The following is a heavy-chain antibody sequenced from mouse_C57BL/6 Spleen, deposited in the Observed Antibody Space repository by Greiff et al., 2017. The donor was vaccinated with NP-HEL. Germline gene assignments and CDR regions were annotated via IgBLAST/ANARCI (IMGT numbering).Heavy chain of an antibody. Sequence: EVKLQESGPGLVKPSQSLSLTCSVTGYSITSGYYWNWIRQFPGNKLEWMGYISYDGSNNYNPSLKNRISITRDTSKNQFFLKLNSVTTEDTATYYCAREGVYYSNPFAYWGQGTLVTVSA. CDR1: GYSITSGYY. J-gene: IGHJ3*01. V-gene: IGHV3-6*01. CDR2: ISYDGSN. D-gene: IGHD2-5*01. CDR3: AREGVYYSNPFAY.